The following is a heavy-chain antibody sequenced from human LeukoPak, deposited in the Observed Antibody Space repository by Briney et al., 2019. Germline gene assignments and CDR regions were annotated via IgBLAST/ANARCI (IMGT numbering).Heavy chain of an antibody. CDR2: INPNSGGT. D-gene: IGHD1-26*01. V-gene: IGHV1-2*02. J-gene: IGHJ5*01. Sequence: ASVKVSCKASGYIFTAYYIHWVRQAPGQGLEWMGRINPNSGGTNYAQKFQGRVTMTRDTSISTAYMELSRLRSDDTAVYYCARPWEITMSERSYNWFDSWGQGTLVTVSS. CDR3: ARPWEITMSERSYNWFDS. CDR1: GYIFTAYY.